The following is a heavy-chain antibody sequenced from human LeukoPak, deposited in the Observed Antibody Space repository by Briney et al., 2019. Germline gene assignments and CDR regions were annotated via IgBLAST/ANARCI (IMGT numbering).Heavy chain of an antibody. V-gene: IGHV3-15*01. J-gene: IGHJ4*02. CDR1: GFTFSNAW. D-gene: IGHD3-10*01. CDR2: IKSKTDGGTT. CDR3: TTGWVRGVIKV. Sequence: GGSLRLSCAASGFTFSNAWMSWVRQAPGKGLEWVGRIKSKTDGGTTDYAAPVKGRFTTSRDDSKNTLYLQMNSLKTEDSAVYYCTTGWVRGVIKVWGQGTLVTVSS.